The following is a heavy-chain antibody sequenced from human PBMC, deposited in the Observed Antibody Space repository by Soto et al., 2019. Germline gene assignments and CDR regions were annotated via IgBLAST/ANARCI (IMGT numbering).Heavy chain of an antibody. CDR3: ARYRREAVAGYTLDN. V-gene: IGHV4-59*01. CDR1: GGSISSNY. CDR2: VYNSGST. Sequence: PSETLSLTCTVSGGSISSNYWTWIRQPPGKGLEWVGYVYNSGSTNYNPSLKSRVTISEDTSKSQFSLKVNSMTAADTAVYYCARYRREAVAGYTLDNWGQGILVTVSS. D-gene: IGHD6-13*01. J-gene: IGHJ4*02.